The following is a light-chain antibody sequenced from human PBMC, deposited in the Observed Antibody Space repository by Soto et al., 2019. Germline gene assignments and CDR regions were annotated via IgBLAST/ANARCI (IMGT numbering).Light chain of an antibody. CDR3: QSCDSSLSGFYV. J-gene: IGLJ1*01. V-gene: IGLV1-40*01. CDR1: SSNIGAGYD. CDR2: GNS. Sequence: QSVLTQPPSVSGAPGQRVTISCTGSSSNIGAGYDVHWYQQLPGTAPKLLIYGNSNRPSGGPDRFSGSKSGTSASLAITGLQAEDEADYYCQSCDSSLSGFYVFGTGTRSPS.